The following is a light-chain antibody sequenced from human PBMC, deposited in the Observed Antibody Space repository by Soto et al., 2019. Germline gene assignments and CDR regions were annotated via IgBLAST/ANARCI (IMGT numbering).Light chain of an antibody. Sequence: DIQMTQSPSTLSASVRDRVTITCRASQSIGVWLAWYQQKPGTAPKLLIYKTSTLDSGVPLRFSGSGSGTEFTLTISSLQPDDFATYYCEQYINYFRTFGQGTKVDIK. J-gene: IGKJ1*01. V-gene: IGKV1-5*03. CDR1: QSIGVW. CDR3: EQYINYFRT. CDR2: KTS.